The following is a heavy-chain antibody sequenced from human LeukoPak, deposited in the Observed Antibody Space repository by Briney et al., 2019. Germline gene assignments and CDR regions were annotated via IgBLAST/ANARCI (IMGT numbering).Heavy chain of an antibody. D-gene: IGHD6-19*01. Sequence: PSETLSLTCTVSGGSIGSNYWTWIRQPPGKGLEYIGYIYYTGATNYNPSLKSRVTISVDTSKNQFSLRLSSVTAADTAVYFCAKYGISGWVIDYWGQGTLVTVSS. CDR2: IYYTGAT. V-gene: IGHV4-59*08. CDR3: AKYGISGWVIDY. CDR1: GGSIGSNY. J-gene: IGHJ4*02.